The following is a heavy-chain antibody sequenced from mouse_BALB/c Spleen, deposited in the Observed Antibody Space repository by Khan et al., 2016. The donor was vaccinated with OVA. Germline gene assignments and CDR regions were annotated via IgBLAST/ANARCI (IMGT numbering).Heavy chain of an antibody. CDR2: ISYDGSN. J-gene: IGHJ2*01. V-gene: IGHV3-6*02. CDR1: GYSITSGYY. CDR3: ARRWLVEFDY. D-gene: IGHD2-3*01. Sequence: EVKLLESGPGLVKPSPSLSLTCSVTGYSITSGYYWNWIRQFPGNKLEWMGYISYDGSNNYNPSFKNRTSITRDTSKNQFFLKLNSVSTEDTATYYCARRWLVEFDYWGQGSTLTVSS.